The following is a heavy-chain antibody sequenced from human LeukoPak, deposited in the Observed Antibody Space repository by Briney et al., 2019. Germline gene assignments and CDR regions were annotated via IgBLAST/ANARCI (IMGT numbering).Heavy chain of an antibody. CDR3: TRLCYYDSSGYLNDAFDI. Sequence: LPGGSLRLSCAASGFTFSGSAMHWVRQASGKGLEWVGRIRSKANSYAIAYAASVKGRFTISRDDSKNTAYLQMNSLKTEDTAVYYCTRLCYYDSSGYLNDAFDIWGQGTMVTVSS. V-gene: IGHV3-73*01. CDR2: IRSKANSYAI. D-gene: IGHD3-22*01. J-gene: IGHJ3*02. CDR1: GFTFSGSA.